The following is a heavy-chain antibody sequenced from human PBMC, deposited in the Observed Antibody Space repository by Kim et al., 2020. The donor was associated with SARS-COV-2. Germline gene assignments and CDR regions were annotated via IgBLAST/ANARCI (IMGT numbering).Heavy chain of an antibody. CDR1: GFTFSSYL. J-gene: IGHJ4*02. CDR2: IKQDGSEI. Sequence: GGSLRLSCVASGFTFSSYLMSWVRQAPGKGLEWVATIKQDGSEIYYVDSVKGRFTISRDNAKNSLYLETNSLRAEDTAVYFCARGHALAYWGQGTQVTDS. CDR3: ARGHALAY. D-gene: IGHD3-16*01. V-gene: IGHV3-7*04.